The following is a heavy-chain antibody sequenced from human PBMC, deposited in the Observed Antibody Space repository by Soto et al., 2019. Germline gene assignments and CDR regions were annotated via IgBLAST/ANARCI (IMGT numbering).Heavy chain of an antibody. Sequence: SETLSLTCTVSGGSISSGGYYWSWIRQHPGKGLEWIGYIYYSGSTYYNPSLKSRVTISVDTSKNQFSLKLSSVIAADTAVYYCARDTPRGYSYGSFDYWGQGILVTVAS. D-gene: IGHD5-18*01. V-gene: IGHV4-31*03. CDR3: ARDTPRGYSYGSFDY. J-gene: IGHJ4*02. CDR1: GGSISSGGYY. CDR2: IYYSGST.